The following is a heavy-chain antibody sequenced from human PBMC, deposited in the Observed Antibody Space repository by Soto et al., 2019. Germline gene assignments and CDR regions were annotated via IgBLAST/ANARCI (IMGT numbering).Heavy chain of an antibody. CDR2: IYYSGST. V-gene: IGHV4-39*01. Sequence: QLQLQESGPGLVKPSETLSLTCTVSGGSISSSSYYWGWIRQPPGKGLEWIGSIYYSGSTYYNPSLKSRVTISVDTSKNQFSLKLSSVTAADTAVYYCARHRGQWLVRLFGSFDLWGRGTLVTVSS. D-gene: IGHD6-19*01. J-gene: IGHJ2*01. CDR1: GGSISSSSYY. CDR3: ARHRGQWLVRLFGSFDL.